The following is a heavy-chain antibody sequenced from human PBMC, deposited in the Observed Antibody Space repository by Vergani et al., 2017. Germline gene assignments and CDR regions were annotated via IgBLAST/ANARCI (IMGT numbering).Heavy chain of an antibody. V-gene: IGHV3-11*05. Sequence: VQLVESGGGLVKPGGSLRLSCAASGFTFSDYYMSWIRQAPGKGLEWVSYISSSSSYTNYADSVKGRFTISRDNAKNYLYLQMNSLRAEATAVYYCARAVKGSGYLYAYYFDYWGQGTLVTVSS. CDR1: GFTFSDYY. D-gene: IGHD5-12*01. CDR3: ARAVKGSGYLYAYYFDY. J-gene: IGHJ4*02. CDR2: ISSSSSYT.